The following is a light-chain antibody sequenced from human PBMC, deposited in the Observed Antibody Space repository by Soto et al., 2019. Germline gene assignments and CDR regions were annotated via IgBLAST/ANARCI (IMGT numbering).Light chain of an antibody. J-gene: IGKJ1*01. CDR3: QQYGSSGT. CDR1: QSVSNNY. CDR2: GAS. V-gene: IGKV3-20*01. Sequence: LRQSARALTLSSGASAYLSCRAGQSVSNNYLAWYQQKPGQAPRLLIYGASNRATGIPDRFSGSGSGTDFTLTITRLEPEDSAVYYCQQYGSSGTFAQGTKVDIK.